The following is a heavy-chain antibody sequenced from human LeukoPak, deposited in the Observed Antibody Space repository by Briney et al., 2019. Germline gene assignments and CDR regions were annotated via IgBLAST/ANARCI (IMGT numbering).Heavy chain of an antibody. V-gene: IGHV1-3*01. CDR2: INAGNGNT. CDR3: ARGDSVPAATGCFDY. CDR1: GYTFTSYA. J-gene: IGHJ4*02. Sequence: ASVKVSCKASGYTFTSYAMHWVRQAPGQRLEWMGWINAGNGNTKYSQKFQGRVTITRDTSASTAYMELSSLRSEDTAVYYCARGDSVPAATGCFDYWGQGTLVTVSS. D-gene: IGHD2-15*01.